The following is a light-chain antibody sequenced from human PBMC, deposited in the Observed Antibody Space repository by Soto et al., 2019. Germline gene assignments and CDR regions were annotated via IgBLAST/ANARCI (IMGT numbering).Light chain of an antibody. CDR2: GAS. CDR1: QSVSSRY. CDR3: QQYGSSPPIT. V-gene: IGKV3-20*01. J-gene: IGKJ4*01. Sequence: EIVLTQSPGTLSLSPGERATLSCRPSQSVSSRYLAWYQQKPGQAPRLLIYGASSRATGIPDRFSGSGSGTDFTLTISRLEPEDFAVYYCQQYGSSPPITFGGGTKVEIK.